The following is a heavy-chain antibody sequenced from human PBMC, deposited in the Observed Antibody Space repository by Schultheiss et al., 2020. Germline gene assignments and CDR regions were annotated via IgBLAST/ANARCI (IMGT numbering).Heavy chain of an antibody. Sequence: SVKVSCKASGGTFSSYTISWVRQAPGQGLEWMGRIIPILGIANYAQKFQGRVTITADKSTSTAYMELSSLRSEDTAVYYCARDVGLVYSSSHNWFDPWGQGTLVTVSS. CDR2: IIPILGIA. CDR3: ARDVGLVYSSSHNWFDP. D-gene: IGHD6-13*01. V-gene: IGHV1-69*04. J-gene: IGHJ5*02. CDR1: GGTFSSYT.